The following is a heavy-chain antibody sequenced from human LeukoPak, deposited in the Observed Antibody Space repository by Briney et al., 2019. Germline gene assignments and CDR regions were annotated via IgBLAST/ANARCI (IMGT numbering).Heavy chain of an antibody. J-gene: IGHJ4*02. CDR3: VTSEDRVDY. Sequence: GGSLRLSCAASGFTFSNYAMSWVRQAPGVGLEWVSGISDSGVGTYYADSVKGRFTISRDNSKNTLYLQTNSLRAEDTAVYYCVTSEDRVDYWGQGTLVTVSS. CDR2: ISDSGVGT. D-gene: IGHD1-14*01. CDR1: GFTFSNYA. V-gene: IGHV3-23*01.